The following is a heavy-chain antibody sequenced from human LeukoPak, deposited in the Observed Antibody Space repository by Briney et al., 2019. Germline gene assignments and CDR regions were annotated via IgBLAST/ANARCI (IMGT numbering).Heavy chain of an antibody. V-gene: IGHV4-39*01. Sequence: SETLSLSCTVSGGSISTGSYFWGWIRQPPGKGLEWIGNIYYGGSTYDNPSLKSRATISVDTSNKQFCLKLSSVPAADTAVYYCARHSGTYLGVFDSWGQGTLVTVSS. D-gene: IGHD1-26*01. CDR2: IYYGGST. CDR1: GGSISTGSYF. J-gene: IGHJ4*02. CDR3: ARHSGTYLGVFDS.